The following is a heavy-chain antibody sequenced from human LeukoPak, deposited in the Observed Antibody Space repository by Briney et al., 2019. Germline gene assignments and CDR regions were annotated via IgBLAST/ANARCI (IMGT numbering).Heavy chain of an antibody. CDR2: INTNTGNP. CDR1: GYTFTSYA. J-gene: IGHJ4*02. Sequence: GASVKVSCKASGYTFTSYAMNWVRQAPGQGLEWMGWINTNTGNPTYAQGFTGRFVFSLDTSVSTAYLQISSLKAEDTAVYYCARDLDLNNWRFLPWESYFDYWGQGTLVTVSS. CDR3: ARDLDLNNWRFLPWESYFDY. D-gene: IGHD1-26*01. V-gene: IGHV7-4-1*02.